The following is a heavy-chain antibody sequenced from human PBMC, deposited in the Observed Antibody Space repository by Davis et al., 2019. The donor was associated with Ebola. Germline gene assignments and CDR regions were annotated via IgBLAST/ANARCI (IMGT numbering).Heavy chain of an antibody. Sequence: PGGSLRLSCAASGFTFSTYGMSWVHQAPGKGLEWVSAISGSGGSTYYADSVKGRFTISRDNSKNTLFLQMNSLRAEDTAVYYCAKEPYDSSGYYCEYWGQGTLVTVSS. D-gene: IGHD3-22*01. CDR3: AKEPYDSSGYYCEY. J-gene: IGHJ4*02. V-gene: IGHV3-23*01. CDR2: ISGSGGST. CDR1: GFTFSTYG.